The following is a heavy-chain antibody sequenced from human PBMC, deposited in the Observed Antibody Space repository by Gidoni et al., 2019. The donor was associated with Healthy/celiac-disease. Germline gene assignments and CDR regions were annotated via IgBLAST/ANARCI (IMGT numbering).Heavy chain of an antibody. V-gene: IGHV3-21*01. CDR1: GFTFSSYS. D-gene: IGHD4-17*01. Sequence: EVQLVESGGGLVKPGGSLRLSCAASGFTFSSYSMNWVRQAPGKGLEWVSSISSSSSYIYYADSVKGRFTISRDNAKNSLYLQMNSLRAEDTAVYYCARDSDYGDPPPDWGQGTLVTVSS. CDR2: ISSSSSYI. J-gene: IGHJ4*02. CDR3: ARDSDYGDPPPD.